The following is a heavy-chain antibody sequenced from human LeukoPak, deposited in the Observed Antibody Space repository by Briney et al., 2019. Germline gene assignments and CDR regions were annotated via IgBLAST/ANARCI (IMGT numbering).Heavy chain of an antibody. D-gene: IGHD1-26*01. V-gene: IGHV3-30-3*02. CDR1: GFTFSSYA. Sequence: TGGSLRLSCAASGFTFSSYAMHWVRQAPGKGLEWVAVISYDGSNKYYADSVKGRFTISRDNSKNTLYLQMNSLRAEDTAVYYCAKDLELGEDFDYWGQGTLVTVSS. CDR2: ISYDGSNK. J-gene: IGHJ4*02. CDR3: AKDLELGEDFDY.